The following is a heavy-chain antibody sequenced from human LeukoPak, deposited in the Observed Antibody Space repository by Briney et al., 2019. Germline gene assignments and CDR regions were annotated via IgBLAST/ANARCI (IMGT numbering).Heavy chain of an antibody. CDR1: GFTFSDYY. Sequence: GGSLRLSCAASGFTFSDYYMSWIRQAPGKGLEWVAKIKQDGSEKYSVDSVKGRFTISRDNAKNSLYLQMSSLRVEDTAVYYCTRDPRHFDSCGQGTLVTVSS. CDR2: IKQDGSEK. D-gene: IGHD6-6*01. CDR3: TRDPRHFDS. J-gene: IGHJ5*01. V-gene: IGHV3-7*01.